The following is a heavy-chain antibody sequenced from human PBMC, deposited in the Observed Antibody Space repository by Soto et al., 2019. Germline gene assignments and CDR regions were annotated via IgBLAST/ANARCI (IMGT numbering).Heavy chain of an antibody. CDR3: AKAGCSGGTCYLYYFDY. CDR1: GFTFSNYA. D-gene: IGHD2-15*01. CDR2: ISGRGGNT. Sequence: GGSLRLSCAVSGFTFSNYAMSWVRQAPGKGLEWVSTISGRGGNTYYADSVKGRFTISRDNSRNTLYLQMDSLRVEDSAVYSCAKAGCSGGTCYLYYFDYWGQGALVTVSS. J-gene: IGHJ4*02. V-gene: IGHV3-23*01.